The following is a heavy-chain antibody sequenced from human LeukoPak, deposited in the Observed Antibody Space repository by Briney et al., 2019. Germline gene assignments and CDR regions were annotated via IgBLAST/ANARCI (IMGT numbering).Heavy chain of an antibody. D-gene: IGHD3-10*01. CDR3: ARDLPVGYYGSGSYYDY. CDR1: GFTFSSYG. Sequence: GGSLRLSCAASGFTFSSYGMHWVRQAPGKGLEWVAVIWYDGSNKYYADSVKGRFTISRDNSKNSLYLQMNSLRDEDTAVYYCARDLPVGYYGSGSYYDYWGQGTLVTVSS. CDR2: IWYDGSNK. J-gene: IGHJ4*02. V-gene: IGHV3-33*01.